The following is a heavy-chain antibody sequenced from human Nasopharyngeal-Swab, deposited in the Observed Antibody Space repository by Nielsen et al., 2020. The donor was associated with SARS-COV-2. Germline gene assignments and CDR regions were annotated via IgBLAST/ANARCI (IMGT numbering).Heavy chain of an antibody. D-gene: IGHD5-18*01. J-gene: IGHJ4*02. Sequence: ESLKISCTVSGGSISSYYWSWIRQPPGKGLEWIGYIYYSGSTNYNPSLKSRVTISVDTSKNQFSLNLRSVTAADMAVYYCARIVDTAMHFDYWGQGTLVTVSS. CDR2: IYYSGST. V-gene: IGHV4-59*12. CDR3: ARIVDTAMHFDY. CDR1: GGSISSYY.